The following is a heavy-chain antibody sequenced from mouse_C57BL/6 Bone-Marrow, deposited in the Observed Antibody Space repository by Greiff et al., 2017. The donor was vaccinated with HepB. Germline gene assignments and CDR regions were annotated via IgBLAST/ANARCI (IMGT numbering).Heavy chain of an antibody. CDR1: GFTFSSYA. J-gene: IGHJ3*01. CDR3: TSPYYYGSTPFAY. V-gene: IGHV5-9-1*02. CDR2: ISSGGDYI. D-gene: IGHD1-1*01. Sequence: EVKVEESGEGLVKPGGSLKLSCAASGFTFSSYAMSWVRQTPEKRLEWVAYISSGGDYIYYADTVKGRFTISRDNARNTLYLQMSSLKSEDTAMYYCTSPYYYGSTPFAYWGQGTLVTVSA.